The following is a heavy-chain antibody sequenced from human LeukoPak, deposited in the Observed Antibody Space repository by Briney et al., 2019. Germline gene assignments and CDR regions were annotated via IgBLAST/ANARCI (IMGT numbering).Heavy chain of an antibody. Sequence: PGGSLRLSCAASGFTFSSYAMSWVRQAPGKGLVWVSRINGDGITTTYADSVKGRFTISRDNAKNTLYLQMNSLRAEDTAVYYCARDGFGGSYSFWGQGTLVTVSS. J-gene: IGHJ4*02. CDR1: GFTFSSYA. D-gene: IGHD1-26*01. CDR2: INGDGITT. V-gene: IGHV3-74*03. CDR3: ARDGFGGSYSF.